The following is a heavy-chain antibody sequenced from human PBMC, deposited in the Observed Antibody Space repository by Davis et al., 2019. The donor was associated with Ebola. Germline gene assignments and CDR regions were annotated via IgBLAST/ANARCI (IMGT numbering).Heavy chain of an antibody. CDR1: GFTFSRNS. J-gene: IGHJ4*02. D-gene: IGHD3-10*01. CDR2: ISSSSTTI. V-gene: IGHV3-48*02. Sequence: GESLKISCVASGFTFSRNSMNWVRQAPGKGLEWVSYISSSSTTIYYADPVKGRFTISRDNAKNALYLQMNSLRDEETAVYYCARAGMVQGVITKWDGYWGQGTLVTVSS. CDR3: ARAGMVQGVITKWDGY.